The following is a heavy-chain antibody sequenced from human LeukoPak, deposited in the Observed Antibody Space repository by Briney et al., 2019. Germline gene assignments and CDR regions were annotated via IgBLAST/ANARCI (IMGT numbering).Heavy chain of an antibody. CDR2: ISGSGDYI. Sequence: PGGSLRLSCAASGFSFDNYTMNWVRQAPGEGLEWVSSISGSGDYIYYADSVKGRFTISRDNAKNSLYLQMNSLRAGDTAVYFCARVYGSGSYPFDCWGQGTLVTVSS. CDR1: GFSFDNYT. J-gene: IGHJ4*02. V-gene: IGHV3-21*01. D-gene: IGHD3-10*01. CDR3: ARVYGSGSYPFDC.